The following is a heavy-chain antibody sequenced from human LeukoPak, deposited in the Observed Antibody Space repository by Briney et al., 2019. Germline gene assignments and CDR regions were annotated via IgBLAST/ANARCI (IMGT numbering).Heavy chain of an antibody. CDR2: IYTSGST. V-gene: IGHV4-4*09. CDR1: GGSISSYY. Sequence: TTSETLSLTCTVSGGSISSYYWSWIRQPPGKGLEWIGYIYTSGSTNYNPSLKSRVTISVDTSKNQFSLKLSSVTAADTAVYYCARHYGGSYSHFDYWGQGTLVTVSS. J-gene: IGHJ4*02. D-gene: IGHD1-26*01. CDR3: ARHYGGSYSHFDY.